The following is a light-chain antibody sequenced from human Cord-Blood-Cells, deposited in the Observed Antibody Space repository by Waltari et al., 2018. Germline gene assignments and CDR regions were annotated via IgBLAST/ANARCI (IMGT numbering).Light chain of an antibody. CDR3: MQSIQLPLMYT. Sequence: VMTQTPLSRSVTPVHLASISCKSSQSLLHSDRKSYLYWYLQKPGQSPQLLIYEVSHRFSGVPDRFSGSGSGTDFTLKISRVEAEDVGVYYCMQSIQLPLMYTFGQGTKLEIK. V-gene: IGKV2D-29*02. J-gene: IGKJ2*01. CDR1: QSLLHSDRKSY. CDR2: EVS.